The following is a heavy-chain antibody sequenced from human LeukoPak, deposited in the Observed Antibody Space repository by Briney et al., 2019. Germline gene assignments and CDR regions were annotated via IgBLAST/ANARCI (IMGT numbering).Heavy chain of an antibody. Sequence: GGSLRLSCAASGFTFSDYYMSWIRQAPGKGLEWVSYISSSGSTIYYADSVKGRFTISRDNAKNSLYLQMNSLRAEDTAVYYCAKERSSSWYNWFDPWGQGTLVTVSS. J-gene: IGHJ5*02. V-gene: IGHV3-11*01. CDR2: ISSSGSTI. CDR3: AKERSSSWYNWFDP. D-gene: IGHD6-13*01. CDR1: GFTFSDYY.